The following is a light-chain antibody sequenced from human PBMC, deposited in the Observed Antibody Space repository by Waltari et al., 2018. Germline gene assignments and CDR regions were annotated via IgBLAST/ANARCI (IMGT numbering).Light chain of an antibody. Sequence: QSALTQPPPATGPPGKSVTTPSIGTRSAVCHYAYVSWYQQHPGKAPKLMIYEVSKRPLGVPDRFSGSKSGNTASLTVSGLQAEDEADYYCSSYAGSNNLEFGGGTKLTVL. J-gene: IGLJ2*01. V-gene: IGLV2-8*01. CDR2: EVS. CDR3: SSYAGSNNLE. CDR1: RSAVCHYAY.